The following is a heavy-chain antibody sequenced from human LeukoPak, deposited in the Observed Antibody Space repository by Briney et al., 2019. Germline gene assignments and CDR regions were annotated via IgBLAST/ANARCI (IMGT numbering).Heavy chain of an antibody. D-gene: IGHD3-10*01. CDR2: IFHSENT. J-gene: IGHJ4*02. CDR3: AREYLEYGSGNDYFDY. CDR1: GYSLRSGHY. Sequence: SETLSLTRTVSGYSLRSGHYWGWIRPPPGKGLEWIGNIFHSENTYYNPSLKSRVTISLDTSKNHFSLKVSSVTAADTAVYYCAREYLEYGSGNDYFDYWGQGTLVTVSS. V-gene: IGHV4-38-2*02.